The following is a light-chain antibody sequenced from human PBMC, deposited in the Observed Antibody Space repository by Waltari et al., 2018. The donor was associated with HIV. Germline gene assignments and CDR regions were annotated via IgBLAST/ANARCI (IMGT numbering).Light chain of an antibody. CDR3: SSYSTITSLYV. V-gene: IGLV2-14*01. Sequence: QSALAQPASVSGSPGQSITLSCAGAVVSSGPELSVSWYQQHPGRAPRLIIYMLSRRPSGVSDRFSGSSSGMSATLTISGLQSDDEAHYYCSSYSTITSLYVFGTGTRVTVL. J-gene: IGLJ1*01. CDR2: MLS. CDR1: VVSSGPELS.